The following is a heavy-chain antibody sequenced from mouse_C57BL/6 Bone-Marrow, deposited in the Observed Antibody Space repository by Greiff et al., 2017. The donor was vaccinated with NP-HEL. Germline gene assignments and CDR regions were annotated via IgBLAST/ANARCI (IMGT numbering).Heavy chain of an antibody. J-gene: IGHJ3*01. D-gene: IGHD3-2*02. V-gene: IGHV5-9-1*02. CDR3: TRVRAWFAY. CDR1: GFTFSSYA. CDR2: ISSGGDYI. Sequence: EVKVEESGEGLVKPGGSLKLSCAASGFTFSSYAMSWVRQTPEKRLEWVAYISSGGDYIYYADTVKGRFTISRDNARNTLYLQMSSLKSEDTAMYYCTRVRAWFAYWGQGTLVTVSA.